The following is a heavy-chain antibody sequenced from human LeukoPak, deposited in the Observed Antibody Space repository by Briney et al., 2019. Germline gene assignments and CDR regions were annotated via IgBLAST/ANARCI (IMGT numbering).Heavy chain of an antibody. Sequence: SETLSLTCTVSGGSISSYYWSWIRQPPGKGLEWIGYIYYSGSTNYNPSLKSRVTISVDTSKNQFSPKLSSVTAADTAVYYCASSVAGPGYFDYWGQGTLVTVSS. D-gene: IGHD6-19*01. J-gene: IGHJ4*02. CDR1: GGSISSYY. CDR2: IYYSGST. CDR3: ASSVAGPGYFDY. V-gene: IGHV4-59*01.